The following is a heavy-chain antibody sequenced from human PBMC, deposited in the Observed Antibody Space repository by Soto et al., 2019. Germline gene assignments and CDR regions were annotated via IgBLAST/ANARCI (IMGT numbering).Heavy chain of an antibody. J-gene: IGHJ3*02. CDR1: GFTFSSYA. V-gene: IGHV3-30*04. CDR2: ISYDGSNK. Sequence: GGSLRLSCAASGFTFSSYAMHWVRQAPGKGLEWVAVISYDGSNKYYADSVKGRFTISRDNSKNTLYLQMNSLRAEDSAVYYCARGRSLPHYDDSSGYWGAFDIWGQGTMVTVSS. CDR3: ARGRSLPHYDDSSGYWGAFDI. D-gene: IGHD3-22*01.